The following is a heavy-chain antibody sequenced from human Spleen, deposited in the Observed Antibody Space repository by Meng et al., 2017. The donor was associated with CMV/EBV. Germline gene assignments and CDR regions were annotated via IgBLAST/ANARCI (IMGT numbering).Heavy chain of an antibody. CDR3: ASSRGGGYTYGDFDY. D-gene: IGHD5-18*01. Sequence: SGYSFTGHYVHCVRQAPGQGLEWMGWINPNSGGTNHAQNFQGRVTLTRDTSISTHYMELSRLRSDDTAVYYCASSRGGGYTYGDFDYWGQGTLVTVSS. CDR1: GYSFTGHY. J-gene: IGHJ4*02. CDR2: INPNSGGT. V-gene: IGHV1-2*02.